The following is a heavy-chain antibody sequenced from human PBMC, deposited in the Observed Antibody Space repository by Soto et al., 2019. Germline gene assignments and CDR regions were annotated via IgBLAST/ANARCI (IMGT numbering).Heavy chain of an antibody. CDR2: TGGRGRST. D-gene: IGHD5-18*01. V-gene: IGHV3-23*01. Sequence: EVQLLESGGGLVQPGGSLRLSCAASGFTFSSSAMSWVRQAPGKGLEWVSATGGRGRSTYYADSVKGRFTISRDNSKNTLYLQMNGRRAEDTAVYYCARGAMVPHDAFDIWGQGTMVTVSS. J-gene: IGHJ3*02. CDR3: ARGAMVPHDAFDI. CDR1: GFTFSSSA.